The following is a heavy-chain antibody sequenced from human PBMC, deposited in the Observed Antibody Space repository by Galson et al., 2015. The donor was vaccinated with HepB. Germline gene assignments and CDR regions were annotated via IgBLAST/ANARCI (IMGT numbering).Heavy chain of an antibody. CDR1: GGTFSSYA. D-gene: IGHD2-15*01. J-gene: IGHJ5*02. Sequence: SVKVSCKASGGTFSSYAISWVRQAPGQGLEWMGGFDPEDGETIYAQTFQGRVAMTEDTSTDTAYMELSSLRSEDTAVYYCAILMRYCSGGGCYSGWFDPWGQGTLVTVSS. CDR3: AILMRYCSGGGCYSGWFDP. CDR2: FDPEDGET. V-gene: IGHV1-24*01.